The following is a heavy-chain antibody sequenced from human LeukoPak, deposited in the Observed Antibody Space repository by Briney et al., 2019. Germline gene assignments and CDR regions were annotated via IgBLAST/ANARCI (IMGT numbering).Heavy chain of an antibody. V-gene: IGHV6-1*01. CDR1: GDSVSSNSVA. CDR3: ARESLLNSLDY. CDR2: TYYRSKWDN. J-gene: IGHJ4*02. D-gene: IGHD4-23*01. Sequence: SQTLPLTCVISGDSVSSNSVAWNWIRQSPSRGLEWLGRTYYRSKWDNDYAVSLKSRITISPDTSRDQFSLKLSSVTAADTAVYYCARESLLNSLDYWGQGTLVTVSS.